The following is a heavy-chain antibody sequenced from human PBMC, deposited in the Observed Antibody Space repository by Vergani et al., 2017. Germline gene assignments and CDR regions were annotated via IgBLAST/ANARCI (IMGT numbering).Heavy chain of an antibody. J-gene: IGHJ4*02. CDR3: ARVGPSGSIDF. CDR1: GDSVSSTRSA. D-gene: IGHD1-14*01. CDR2: TYYRSKWYN. V-gene: IGHV6-1*01. Sequence: QLQLQQSGPGLVKPSQTLSLTCAISGDSVSSTRSAWHWIRQSPSRGLEWLGRTYYRSKWYNNYAVSVKSRITINPDTSKNLFSLHLNSVTPEDTAVYFCARVGPSGSIDFWGQGTLVTVAS.